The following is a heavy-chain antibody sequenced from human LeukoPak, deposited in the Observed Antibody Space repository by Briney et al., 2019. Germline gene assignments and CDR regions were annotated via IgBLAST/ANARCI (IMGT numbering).Heavy chain of an antibody. CDR2: ISVENGNT. CDR3: AVTLEGRGRWEEIDY. D-gene: IGHD1-26*01. CDR1: GYTFINYG. Sequence: ASVKVSFKCSGYTFINYGYSLMRQAPGQGMEWVGCISVENGNTGYVENLQGRVTMTTDTSSSTVYMELRSLRPDDAAVYYCAVTLEGRGRWEEIDYWGQGTLVTVSS. J-gene: IGHJ4*02. V-gene: IGHV1-18*01.